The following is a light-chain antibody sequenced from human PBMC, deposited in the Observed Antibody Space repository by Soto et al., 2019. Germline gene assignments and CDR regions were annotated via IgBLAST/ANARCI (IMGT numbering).Light chain of an antibody. CDR3: QQYKTYSPT. J-gene: IGKJ1*01. V-gene: IGKV1-5*03. Sequence: DIQVTQSPSALSASVGDRVTITCRASQSVDNWLAWYQRRPGKAPKLLIYMASTLEVGVPSRFSGSASGTESTLTISSRQPNDSATYYCQQYKTYSPTFGQGPKVEI. CDR1: QSVDNW. CDR2: MAS.